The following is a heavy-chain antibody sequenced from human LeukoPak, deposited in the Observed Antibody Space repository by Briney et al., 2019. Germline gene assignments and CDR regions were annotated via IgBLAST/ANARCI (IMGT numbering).Heavy chain of an antibody. CDR3: AREDLAVAGVKSLYYFDY. CDR2: ISGSGGST. CDR1: GFTFSSYA. J-gene: IGHJ4*02. Sequence: GGSLRLSCAASGFTFSSYAMSWVRRAPGKGLEWVSAISGSGGSTYYADSVKGRFTISRDNSKNTLYLQMNSLRDEDTAVYYCAREDLAVAGVKSLYYFDYWGQGTLVTVSS. D-gene: IGHD6-19*01. V-gene: IGHV3-23*01.